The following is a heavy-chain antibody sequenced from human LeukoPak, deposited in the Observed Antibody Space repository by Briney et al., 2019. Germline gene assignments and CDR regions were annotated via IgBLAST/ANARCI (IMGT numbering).Heavy chain of an antibody. D-gene: IGHD3-9*01. J-gene: IGHJ4*02. CDR1: GYTFTSYD. Sequence: ASVKVSCRASGYTFTSYDINWVRQATGQGLEWMGWMNPNSGNTGYAQKVQGRVTMTRNTAISTANMELSSLRSEDTAVYYCARGRVLRYFECGYWGQGPLVPVSS. V-gene: IGHV1-8*01. CDR2: MNPNSGNT. CDR3: ARGRVLRYFECGY.